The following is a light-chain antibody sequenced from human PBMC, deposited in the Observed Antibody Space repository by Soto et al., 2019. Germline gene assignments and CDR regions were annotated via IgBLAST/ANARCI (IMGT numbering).Light chain of an antibody. CDR2: DAY. CDR1: QSIRSW. CDR3: QQYESYSPLT. Sequence: DMQMTQSPSILSACVLDVVGSACRASQSIRSWLAWYQQKPGKAPKLLIYDAYSLESGVPSRFSGRRFGTEFTLTIAGLQPEDFATYYCQQYESYSPLTFGGGTKA. J-gene: IGKJ4*01. V-gene: IGKV1-5*01.